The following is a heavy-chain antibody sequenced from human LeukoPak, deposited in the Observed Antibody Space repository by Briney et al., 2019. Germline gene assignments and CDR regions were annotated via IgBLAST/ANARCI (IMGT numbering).Heavy chain of an antibody. CDR1: GFTFSSFE. V-gene: IGHV3-48*03. Sequence: GGSLRLSCAASGFTFSSFEMNWVRQAPGKGPEWVSYISSSGSTIYYADSVKGRFTISRDNAKNSLYLQMNSLRAEDTAVYYCARDTMVRGVIILPNYGMDVWGQGTTVTVSS. CDR3: ARDTMVRGVIILPNYGMDV. CDR2: ISSSGSTI. J-gene: IGHJ6*02. D-gene: IGHD3-10*01.